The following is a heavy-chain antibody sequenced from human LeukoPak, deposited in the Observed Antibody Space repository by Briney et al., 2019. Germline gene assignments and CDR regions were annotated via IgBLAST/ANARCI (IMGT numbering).Heavy chain of an antibody. CDR2: INPNSGGT. D-gene: IGHD2-2*01. Sequence: ASVKVSCKASGYTFTGYYMHWVRQAPGQGLEWMGWINPNSGGTNYAQKFQGRVTMTRDTSISTAYMELSRLRSDDTAVYYCARSCSSTSCTPSGYYYYVDVWGKGTTVTVSS. CDR1: GYTFTGYY. V-gene: IGHV1-2*02. J-gene: IGHJ6*03. CDR3: ARSCSSTSCTPSGYYYYVDV.